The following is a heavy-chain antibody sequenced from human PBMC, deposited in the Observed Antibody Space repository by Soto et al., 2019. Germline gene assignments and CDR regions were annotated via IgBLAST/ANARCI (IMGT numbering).Heavy chain of an antibody. CDR3: AKDPGTLWFGELLYRSYSFDY. CDR2: ISGSGGST. J-gene: IGHJ4*02. Sequence: GGSLRLSCAASGFTFSSYAMSWVRQAPGKGLEWVSAISGSGGSTYYADSVKGRFTISRDNSKNTLYLQMNSLRAEDTAVYYCAKDPGTLWFGELLYRSYSFDYWGQGTLVTVSS. D-gene: IGHD3-10*01. CDR1: GFTFSSYA. V-gene: IGHV3-23*01.